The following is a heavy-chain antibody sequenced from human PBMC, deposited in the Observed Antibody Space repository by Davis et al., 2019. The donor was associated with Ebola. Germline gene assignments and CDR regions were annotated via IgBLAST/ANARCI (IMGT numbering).Heavy chain of an antibody. V-gene: IGHV3-20*04. CDR2: INWNGGST. CDR3: ARTDYDILTGYYGY. J-gene: IGHJ4*02. Sequence: GESLKISCAASGFTFDDYGMSWVRQAPGKGLEWVSGINWNGGSTGYADSVKGRFTISRDNAKNSLYLQMNSLRAEDTAVYYCARTDYDILTGYYGYWGQGTLVTVSS. D-gene: IGHD3-9*01. CDR1: GFTFDDYG.